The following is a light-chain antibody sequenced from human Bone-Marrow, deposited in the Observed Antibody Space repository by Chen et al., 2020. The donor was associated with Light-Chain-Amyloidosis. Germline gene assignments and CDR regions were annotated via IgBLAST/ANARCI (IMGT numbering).Light chain of an antibody. V-gene: IGKV4-1*01. CDR2: CTS. J-gene: IGKJ3*01. Sequence: IVMTQSPDSLALSLGERATINCKSSQSLLSASNNKNYLGWYQKKPGQPPKFLISCTSTRESGVPERFRGSGSGTDFTLTISSLQAEDVAVYFCQQYDSAPFTFGPGTKVDIK. CDR1: QSLLSASNNKNY. CDR3: QQYDSAPFT.